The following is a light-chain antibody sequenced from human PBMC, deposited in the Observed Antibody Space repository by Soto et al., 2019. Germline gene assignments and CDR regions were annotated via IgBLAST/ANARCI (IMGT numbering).Light chain of an antibody. CDR3: SSYAGSNNVEGYVV. CDR2: AVS. J-gene: IGLJ2*01. Sequence: QSVLTQPPSASGSPGQSVTISCTSTSTDVAAYNFVSWYQQHPGKAPKLMIYAVSTRPSGVPDRFSGSKSGNTASLTVSGLQAEDEADYYCSSYAGSNNVEGYVVFGGGTKVTVL. CDR1: STDVAAYNF. V-gene: IGLV2-8*01.